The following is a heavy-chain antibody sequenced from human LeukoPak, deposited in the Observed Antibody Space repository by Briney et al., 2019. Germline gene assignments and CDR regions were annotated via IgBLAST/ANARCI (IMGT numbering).Heavy chain of an antibody. D-gene: IGHD3-22*01. Sequence: EGSLRLSCAASGFTFSSYGMHWVRQAPGKGLEWVSAISGSGGTTYYADSVKGRFTFSRDNSKNTLYLQMNSLRAEDTAVYYCAKEEGYYYDSGGYYVEYFQHWGQGTLVTVSS. J-gene: IGHJ1*01. CDR1: GFTFSSYG. V-gene: IGHV3-23*01. CDR2: ISGSGGTT. CDR3: AKEEGYYYDSGGYYVEYFQH.